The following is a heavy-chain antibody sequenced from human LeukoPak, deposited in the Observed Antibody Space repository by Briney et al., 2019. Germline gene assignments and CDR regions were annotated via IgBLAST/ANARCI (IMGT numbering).Heavy chain of an antibody. CDR3: ARDRSEVTTGMY. D-gene: IGHD4-17*01. CDR2: INPSGGST. CDR1: GYTFTSYY. V-gene: IGHV1-46*01. J-gene: IGHJ4*02. Sequence: GASVKVSCKASGYTFTSYYMHWVRQAPGQGLEWMGIINPSGGSTSYAQKFQGRVTMTRDTSISTAYMELSRLRSDDTAVYYCARDRSEVTTGMYWGQGTLVTVSS.